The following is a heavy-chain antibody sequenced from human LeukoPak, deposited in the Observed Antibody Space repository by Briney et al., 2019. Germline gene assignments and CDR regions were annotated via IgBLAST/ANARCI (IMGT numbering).Heavy chain of an antibody. J-gene: IGHJ4*02. D-gene: IGHD7-27*01. V-gene: IGHV3-30-3*01. CDR2: ISYDGSNK. CDR3: ARDELGLFDY. CDR1: GFTFSSYA. Sequence: GRSLRLSCAASGFTFSSYAMHWVRQAPGKGLEWVAVISYDGSNKYYADSVKGRFTISRDNSKNTLYPQMNSLRAEDTAVYYCARDELGLFDYWGQGTLVTVSS.